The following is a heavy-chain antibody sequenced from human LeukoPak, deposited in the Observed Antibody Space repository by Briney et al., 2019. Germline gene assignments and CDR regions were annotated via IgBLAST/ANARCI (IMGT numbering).Heavy chain of an antibody. CDR1: GYSISSDYY. CDR3: ARRGSAGWYADF. J-gene: IGHJ4*02. D-gene: IGHD6-19*01. Sequence: PSETLSLTCAVSGYSISSDYYWGWIRPSPGEGLEWIGTMFHSGSTYYNPSLMSRVTISVDKSKNQFSLKLNSVTAADTAVYFCARRGSAGWYADFWGQGTLVTVSS. CDR2: MFHSGST. V-gene: IGHV4-38-2*01.